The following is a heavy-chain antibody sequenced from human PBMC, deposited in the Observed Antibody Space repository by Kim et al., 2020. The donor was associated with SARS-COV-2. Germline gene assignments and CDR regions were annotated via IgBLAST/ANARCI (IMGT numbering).Heavy chain of an antibody. CDR3: ANGIAAADNRGGFDY. V-gene: IGHV3-9*01. CDR2: ISWNSGSI. Sequence: GGSLRLSCAASGFTFGDYAMHWVRQAPGKGLEWVSGISWNSGSIGYADSVKGRFTISRDNAKNSLYLQMNSLRAEDTALYYCANGIAAADNRGGFDYWGQGTLVTVSS. J-gene: IGHJ4*02. D-gene: IGHD6-13*01. CDR1: GFTFGDYA.